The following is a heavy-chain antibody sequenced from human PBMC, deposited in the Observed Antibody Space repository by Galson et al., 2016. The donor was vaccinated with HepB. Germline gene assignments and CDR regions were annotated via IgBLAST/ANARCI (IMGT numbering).Heavy chain of an antibody. D-gene: IGHD2-15*01. CDR3: APLGYCSGDTCHRVY. V-gene: IGHV4-4*02. Sequence: ETLSLTCVVSGGSISSNNWWSWLRQPPGKGLEWIGEIYHTGTTNYNPSLGSRVTISLDKSKNQFSLKLSSVTAADTAVYYCAPLGYCSGDTCHRVYWGQGTLVTVSS. CDR2: IYHTGTT. J-gene: IGHJ4*02. CDR1: GGSISSNNW.